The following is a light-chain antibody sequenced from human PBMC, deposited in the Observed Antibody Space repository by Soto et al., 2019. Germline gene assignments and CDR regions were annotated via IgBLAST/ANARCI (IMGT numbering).Light chain of an antibody. CDR1: QSISSW. CDR3: QQYNSYPWT. CDR2: KAS. Sequence: DIQMTQSPSTLSASVGDRVTITCRASQSISSWLAWYQQKPGKAPKLLIYKASSLESGVPSRFRGSGSGTEFTLTIRSLQPDDFATYYCQQYNSYPWTFGHGTKVQIK. V-gene: IGKV1-5*03. J-gene: IGKJ1*01.